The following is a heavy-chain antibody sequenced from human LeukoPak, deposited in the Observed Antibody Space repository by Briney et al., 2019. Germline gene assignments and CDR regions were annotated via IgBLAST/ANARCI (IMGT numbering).Heavy chain of an antibody. J-gene: IGHJ6*03. Sequence: SETLSLTCTVSGGSISSYYWSWIRQPAGKGLELIGRIYTSGSTNYKPSLRCRVTMSVDTSKNQFSLKLSSVTAADTAVYYCARAYGDYELLYYYYYMDVWGKGTTVTVSS. CDR3: ARAYGDYELLYYYYYMDV. CDR1: GGSISSYY. D-gene: IGHD4-17*01. CDR2: IYTSGST. V-gene: IGHV4-4*07.